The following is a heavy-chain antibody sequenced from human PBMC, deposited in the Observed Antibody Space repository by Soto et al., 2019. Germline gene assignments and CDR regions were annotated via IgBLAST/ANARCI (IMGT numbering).Heavy chain of an antibody. D-gene: IGHD3-16*01. CDR3: ARFYYASRSLIVRAPDY. Sequence: PSETLSLTCTVSGGSISTGDHYCSWIRQYPGGGLQWIGYIYYSGSAYYNPSLQSRLTMSVDTSANQFSLNLNSVTAADTAVYYCARFYYASRSLIVRAPDYWGQGTLVTVSS. J-gene: IGHJ4*02. CDR1: GGSISTGDHY. V-gene: IGHV4-31*03. CDR2: IYYSGSA.